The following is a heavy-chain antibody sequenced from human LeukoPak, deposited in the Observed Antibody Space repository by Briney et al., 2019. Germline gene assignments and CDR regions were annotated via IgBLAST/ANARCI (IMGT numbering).Heavy chain of an antibody. D-gene: IGHD6-19*01. V-gene: IGHV4-59*01. CDR1: GGSISSYY. CDR3: AREGPVAGDDAFDI. CDR2: IYYSGST. J-gene: IGHJ3*02. Sequence: PSETLSLTCTVSGGSISSYYWSWIRQPPGKGLEWIGYIYYSGSTNYNPSLKSRVTISVDTSKNQFSLKLSSVTAADTAVYYCAREGPVAGDDAFDIWGQGTMVTVSS.